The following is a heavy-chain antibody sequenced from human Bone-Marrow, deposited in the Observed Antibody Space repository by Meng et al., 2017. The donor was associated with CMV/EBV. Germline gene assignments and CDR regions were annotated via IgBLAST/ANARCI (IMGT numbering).Heavy chain of an antibody. V-gene: IGHV3-74*01. Sequence: GESLKISCAASGFIFSSDSMNWVRQAPGKGLVWVSRINSDGSSTSYADSVKGRFTISRDNAKNTLYLQMNSLRAEDTAVYYCARGPAGSYDFWSGYYTALYYYGMDVWGQGTTVTVSS. D-gene: IGHD3-3*01. CDR2: INSDGSST. J-gene: IGHJ6*02. CDR3: ARGPAGSYDFWSGYYTALYYYGMDV. CDR1: GFIFSSDS.